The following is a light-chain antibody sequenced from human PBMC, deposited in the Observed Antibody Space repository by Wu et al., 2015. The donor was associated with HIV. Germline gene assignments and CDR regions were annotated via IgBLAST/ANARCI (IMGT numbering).Light chain of an antibody. CDR1: QSVSSSY. V-gene: IGKV3-20*01. Sequence: EIVLTQSPGTLSLSPGERATLSCRASQSVSSSYLAWYQQKPGQAPRLLIYGASSRATGIPGRFSGSGSGTVFTLTISSMQSEDFAVYYCQQYNNWPPEYTFGQGTKLEIK. J-gene: IGKJ2*01. CDR3: QQYNNWPPEYT. CDR2: GAS.